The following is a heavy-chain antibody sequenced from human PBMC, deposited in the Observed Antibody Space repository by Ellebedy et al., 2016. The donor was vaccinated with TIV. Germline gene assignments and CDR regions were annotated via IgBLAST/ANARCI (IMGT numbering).Heavy chain of an antibody. Sequence: GGSLRLSCAASGFTFSTYSMNWVRQAPGKGLEWVANIKQDGSENYYVDSVKGRFTISRDNAKNSLYLQMNSLRAEDTAVYYCAGRAYNWNDGSLFDYWGQGTLVTVSS. D-gene: IGHD1-1*01. J-gene: IGHJ4*02. CDR3: AGRAYNWNDGSLFDY. V-gene: IGHV3-7*03. CDR1: GFTFSTYS. CDR2: IKQDGSEN.